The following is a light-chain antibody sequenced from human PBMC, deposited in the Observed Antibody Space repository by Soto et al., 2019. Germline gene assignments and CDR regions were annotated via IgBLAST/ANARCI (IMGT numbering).Light chain of an antibody. J-gene: IGLJ3*02. CDR3: AAWDDSLNGCV. CDR2: SND. V-gene: IGLV1-44*01. Sequence: QAVVTQAPSASGTPGQRVTISCSGSSSNIGSNTVSWYQQVPGTAPKLLIYSNDQRPSGVPDRFSGSKSGTSASLAIGGLQSEDEADYYCAAWDDSLNGCVFGGGTKLTVL. CDR1: SSNIGSNT.